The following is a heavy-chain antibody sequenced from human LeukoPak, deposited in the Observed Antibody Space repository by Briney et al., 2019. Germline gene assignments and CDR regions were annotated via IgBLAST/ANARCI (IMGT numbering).Heavy chain of an antibody. CDR1: GFTFSSYA. V-gene: IGHV3-23*01. CDR3: AKWPYDYGGNSAFDY. J-gene: IGHJ4*02. D-gene: IGHD4-23*01. Sequence: GGSLRLSCAASGFTFSSYAMSWVRQAPGKGLEWVSAISGSGGCTYYADSVKGRLTISRDNSKNTLYLQMNSLRAEDTAVYYCAKWPYDYGGNSAFDYWGQGTLVTVSS. CDR2: ISGSGGCT.